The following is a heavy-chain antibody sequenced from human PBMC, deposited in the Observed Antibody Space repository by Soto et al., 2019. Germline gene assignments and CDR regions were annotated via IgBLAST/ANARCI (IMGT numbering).Heavy chain of an antibody. CDR1: GFTFSSYG. J-gene: IGHJ3*02. D-gene: IGHD5-12*01. V-gene: IGHV3-33*01. CDR2: IWYDGSNQ. CDR3: ARVGLRKAFDI. Sequence: QVQLVESGGGVVQPGRSLRLSCAASGFTFSSYGMHWVRQAPGKGLEWVAVIWYDGSNQYYADSVKGRFTISRDNSKNTLYLQMTSLRAEYTAVYYCARVGLRKAFDIWGEGTMFSVSS.